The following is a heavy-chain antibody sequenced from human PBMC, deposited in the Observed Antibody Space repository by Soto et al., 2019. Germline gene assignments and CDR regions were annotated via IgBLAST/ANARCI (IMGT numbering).Heavy chain of an antibody. D-gene: IGHD4-17*01. CDR2: IYYSGST. CDR3: ARSHYGDYFDY. V-gene: IGHV4-59*01. J-gene: IGHJ4*02. Sequence: SETLSLTCTVSGVSISSYYWSWIRQPPGKGLEWIGYIYYSGSTNYNPSLKSRVTISVDTSKNQFSLKLSSVTAADTAVYYCARSHYGDYFDYWGQGTLVTVSS. CDR1: GVSISSYY.